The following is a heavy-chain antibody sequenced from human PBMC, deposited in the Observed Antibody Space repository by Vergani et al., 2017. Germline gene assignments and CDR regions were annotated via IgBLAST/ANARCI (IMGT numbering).Heavy chain of an antibody. CDR3: AKVGRSEVAGTFGAFDI. V-gene: IGHV3-23*01. D-gene: IGHD6-19*01. CDR1: GFSFILHA. Sequence: EVQLLESGGDLVQPGGSLILSCAASGFSFILHAMRLVRQAPGKGLEWVSTLSASDRLTHYADSVKGRFTISRDISKNTLFLHMNSLRPEDTAVYYCAKVGRSEVAGTFGAFDIWGQGTMVTVSS. CDR2: LSASDRLT. J-gene: IGHJ3*02.